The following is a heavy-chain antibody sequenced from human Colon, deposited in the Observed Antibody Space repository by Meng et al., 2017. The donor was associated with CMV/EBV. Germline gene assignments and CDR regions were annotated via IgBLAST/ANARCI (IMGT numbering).Heavy chain of an antibody. CDR1: GLTFRRYA. D-gene: IGHD2-15*01. CDR2: ISGSGGST. CDR3: AKDFRCLEIGYCSGGSCYPGCGVFDI. Sequence: GGSLRLSCEASGLTFRRYAMSWVRQAPGKGLEWVSVISGSGGSTHYADSVKGRFTISRDNSRDTLYLQMNTLRAEDTAVYYCAKDFRCLEIGYCSGGSCYPGCGVFDIWGQGTKVTVSS. J-gene: IGHJ3*02. V-gene: IGHV3-23*01.